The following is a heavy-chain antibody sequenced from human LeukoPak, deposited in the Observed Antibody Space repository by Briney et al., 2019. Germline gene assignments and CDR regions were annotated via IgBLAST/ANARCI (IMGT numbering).Heavy chain of an antibody. D-gene: IGHD3-3*01. CDR2: INRDGSEK. Sequence: GGSLRLSCVVSGFTLSSRWMMWVRQAPGERLEWMTNINRDGSEKNYVDSVKGRFTITRDNAENSLYLQMNSLEVEDSAIYYCATYDSWSGYNIAYWGQGTLVTVSS. J-gene: IGHJ4*02. CDR1: GFTLSSRW. V-gene: IGHV3-7*03. CDR3: ATYDSWSGYNIAY.